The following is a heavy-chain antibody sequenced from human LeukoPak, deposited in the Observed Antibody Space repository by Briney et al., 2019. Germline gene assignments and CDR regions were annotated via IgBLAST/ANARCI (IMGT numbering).Heavy chain of an antibody. CDR2: ISGSGGRT. CDR1: VFTFRTFA. D-gene: IGHD5-12*01. Sequence: TGGSLRLSCAASVFTFRTFAMSWVRQAPGKGLEWVSAISGSGGRTYYADSVKGRLTISRDNSKKTLYLQMSSLRAEDTAVYYCAKAFSAYENWPPNWFDPWGQGTLVTVSS. J-gene: IGHJ5*02. V-gene: IGHV3-23*01. CDR3: AKAFSAYENWPPNWFDP.